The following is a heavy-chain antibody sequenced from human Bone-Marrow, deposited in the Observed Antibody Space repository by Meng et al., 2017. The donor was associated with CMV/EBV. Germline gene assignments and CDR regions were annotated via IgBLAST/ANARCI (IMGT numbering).Heavy chain of an antibody. V-gene: IGHV1-8*01. CDR2: MNPNSGNT. D-gene: IGHD2-21*01. J-gene: IGHJ5*02. CDR1: GYTFTSYD. Sequence: ASVKVSCKASGYTFTSYDINWVRQATGQGLEWMGWMNPNSGNTGYAQKFQGRVTMTRNTSISTAYMELSSLRSEDTAVYYCARDIVRAYNWFDPWGQGTLVTVSS. CDR3: ARDIVRAYNWFDP.